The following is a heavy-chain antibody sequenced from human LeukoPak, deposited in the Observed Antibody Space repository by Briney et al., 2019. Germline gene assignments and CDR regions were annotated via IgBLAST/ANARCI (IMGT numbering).Heavy chain of an antibody. CDR2: ISSSSRLT. CDR1: GFTFSHYS. D-gene: IGHD6-13*01. CDR3: AKVDRGDYSSSPVPYYNYYMNV. J-gene: IGHJ6*03. V-gene: IGHV3-21*01. Sequence: GGSLRLSCAASGFTFSHYSMNWVRQAPGRGLEWVSCISSSSRLTFYSDSVRGRFTISRDNARNLLYLHMNSLRVEDTAVYYCAKVDRGDYSSSPVPYYNYYMNVWGKGTTVTVSS.